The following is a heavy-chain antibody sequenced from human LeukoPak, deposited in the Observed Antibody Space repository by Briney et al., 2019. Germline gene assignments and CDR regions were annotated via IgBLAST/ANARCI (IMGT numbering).Heavy chain of an antibody. CDR3: ARRLVRSHALDI. Sequence: ASVKVSCKASGYTFPGYYMHGVRQPPGQGLAWMGWINPNSGGPNYAQKFQGRVTMTRDTSLSTAYLELSRLNSGDQALYFLARRLVRSHALDIWGQGTMVTVSS. V-gene: IGHV1-2*02. D-gene: IGHD3-16*01. CDR1: GYTFPGYY. J-gene: IGHJ3*02. CDR2: INPNSGGP.